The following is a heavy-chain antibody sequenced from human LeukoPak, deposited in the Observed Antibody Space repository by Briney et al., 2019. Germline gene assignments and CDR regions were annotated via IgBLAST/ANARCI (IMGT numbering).Heavy chain of an antibody. CDR2: IHHSGST. V-gene: IGHV4-38-2*02. D-gene: IGHD3-22*01. CDR1: GDSISSGHY. CDR3: ARGTDYYDSSGWLDP. J-gene: IGHJ5*02. Sequence: SETLSLTCTVSGDSISSGHYWDWIRQPPGRGLEWIGCIHHSGSTWYNPSLKSRVTISLDTSQTQISLRVTSVTAADTAVYYCARGTDYYDSSGWLDPWGQGTLVTVSS.